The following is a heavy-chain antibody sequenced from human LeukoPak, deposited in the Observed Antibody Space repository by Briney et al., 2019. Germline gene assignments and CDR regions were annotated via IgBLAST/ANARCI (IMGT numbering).Heavy chain of an antibody. D-gene: IGHD3-10*01. Sequence: GGSLTLSCAASGFTFSDYNMNWVRQAPGKGLEWVSSISSGSSYIYYADSVKGRFTISRDNTKYSLYLQMNSLRAEDTAAYYCVIGSGLFDYWGQGTLVTVSS. CDR2: ISSGSSYI. J-gene: IGHJ4*02. CDR3: VIGSGLFDY. V-gene: IGHV3-21*01. CDR1: GFTFSDYN.